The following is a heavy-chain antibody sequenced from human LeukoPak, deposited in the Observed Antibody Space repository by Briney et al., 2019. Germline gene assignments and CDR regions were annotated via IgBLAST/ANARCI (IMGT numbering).Heavy chain of an antibody. Sequence: PGASVKVSCKASGYTFTTYHMHWVRQAPGQGLEWVGMIDTSDGNTNYAQKFLDRVTMTRDTSTSTVYMELSGLRSYDTAVYYCATERSGGTWFDPWGQGTLVTVSS. V-gene: IGHV1-46*01. J-gene: IGHJ5*02. D-gene: IGHD2-15*01. CDR1: GYTFTTYH. CDR2: IDTSDGNT. CDR3: ATERSGGTWFDP.